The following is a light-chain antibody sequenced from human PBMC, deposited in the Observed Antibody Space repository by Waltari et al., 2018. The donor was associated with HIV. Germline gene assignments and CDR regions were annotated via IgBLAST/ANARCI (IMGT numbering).Light chain of an antibody. CDR1: DLNDHDY. V-gene: IGLV2-14*01. Sequence: QSALTQPASVSGSPGQSITISCDLNDHDYVSWYQRHPGKAPKVIIYEVTNRPSGLSNRFSGSKSGNTATLTISGLQPEDEAYYFCTSYISGTSPVFGRGTRVTVL. J-gene: IGLJ2*01. CDR2: EVT. CDR3: TSYISGTSPV.